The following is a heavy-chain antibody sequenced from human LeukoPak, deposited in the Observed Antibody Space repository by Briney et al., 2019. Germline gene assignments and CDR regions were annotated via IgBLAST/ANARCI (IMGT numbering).Heavy chain of an antibody. V-gene: IGHV3-74*01. CDR2: IDTYGSRL. CDR3: ARDGCTGGSCYSDNGPHWFDP. CDR1: GFTLSSHW. D-gene: IGHD2-15*01. J-gene: IGHJ5*02. Sequence: GGSLRLSCTASGFTLSSHWMHWVRQVPGKGLLWISHIDTYGSRLRYADSVKGRFTISRDNAKNTLYLQMDSLRVEDTAVYYCARDGCTGGSCYSDNGPHWFDPWGQGTLVTVSS.